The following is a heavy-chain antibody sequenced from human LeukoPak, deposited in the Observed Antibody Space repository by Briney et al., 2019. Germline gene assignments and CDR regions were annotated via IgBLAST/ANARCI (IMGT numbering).Heavy chain of an antibody. CDR1: GFTFTTSA. J-gene: IGHJ6*02. CDR2: SVVGSGNT. D-gene: IGHD3-22*01. CDR3: AAASNYYDRSNYYSYAMDV. V-gene: IGHV1-58*01. Sequence: EASVKVSCRASGFTFTTSAVQWVRQARGQRLEWIGWSVVGSGNTNYAQKFQERVTITRDMSTSTVYMDLSSQRSEDTAVYYCAAASNYYDRSNYYSYAMDVWGQGTTVTVSS.